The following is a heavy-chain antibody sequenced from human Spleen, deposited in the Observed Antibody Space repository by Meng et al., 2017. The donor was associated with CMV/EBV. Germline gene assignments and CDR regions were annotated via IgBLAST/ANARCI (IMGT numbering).Heavy chain of an antibody. V-gene: IGHV3-7*03. J-gene: IGHJ6*02. Sequence: GESLKISCAASGFTVSSNYISWVRQAPGKGLEWVANIKQDGSEKNYVDSVKGRFTISRDNAKNSLYLQMRSLRVDDTAVYYCAIFDCSSTSCYGYYYYAMDVWGQGTTVTVSS. D-gene: IGHD2-2*01. CDR1: GFTVSSNY. CDR3: AIFDCSSTSCYGYYYYAMDV. CDR2: IKQDGSEK.